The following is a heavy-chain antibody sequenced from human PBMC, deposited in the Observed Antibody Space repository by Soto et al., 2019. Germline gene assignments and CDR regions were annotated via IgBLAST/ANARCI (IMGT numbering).Heavy chain of an antibody. J-gene: IGHJ4*02. V-gene: IGHV4-34*01. CDR2: INHSGST. D-gene: IGHD4-17*01. CDR3: ARVGYGDADY. CDR1: VGSFSGYY. Sequence: PSETLSLTCAVYVGSFSGYYWSWIRQPPGKGLEWIGEINHSGSTNYNPSLKSRVTISVDKYKNQFSLKLSSVTAADTAVYYCARVGYGDADYWGQGNLVTVSS.